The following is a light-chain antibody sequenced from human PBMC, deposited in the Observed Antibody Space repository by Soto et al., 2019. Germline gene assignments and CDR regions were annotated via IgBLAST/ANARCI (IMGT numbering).Light chain of an antibody. CDR2: GAS. V-gene: IGKV3-15*01. Sequence: DIVLTQSPCTLSLSPGERAILSCSASQSVSNNYLAGYQQKPGQEPRLLIYGASTRATGIPARFSGSGSWTEFTLTISSLQYADFAVYYCQQYNNRYPLTFGRGTKVDI. J-gene: IGKJ4*02. CDR3: QQYNNRYPLT. CDR1: QSVSNN.